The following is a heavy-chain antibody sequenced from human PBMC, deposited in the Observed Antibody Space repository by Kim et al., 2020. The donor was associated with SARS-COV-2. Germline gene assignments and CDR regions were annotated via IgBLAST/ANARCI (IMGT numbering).Heavy chain of an antibody. CDR2: FDPEDGET. D-gene: IGHD3-10*01. CDR1: GYTLTELS. V-gene: IGHV1-24*01. CDR3: ATVTPLWFGGVISEYYYYGMDV. Sequence: ASVKVSCKVSGYTLTELSMHWVRQAPGKGLEWMGGFDPEDGETIYAQKFQGRVTMTEDTSTDTAYMELSSLRSEDTAVYYCATVTPLWFGGVISEYYYYGMDVWGQGTTVTVSS. J-gene: IGHJ6*02.